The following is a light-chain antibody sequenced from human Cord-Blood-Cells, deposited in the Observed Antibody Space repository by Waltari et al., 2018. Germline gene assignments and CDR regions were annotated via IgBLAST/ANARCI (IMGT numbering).Light chain of an antibody. CDR1: SSNIWAGYD. J-gene: IGLJ1*01. Sequence: QSVLTQPPSVSGAPGQRVTISCTGSSSNIWAGYDVHWYQQLPGTAPKPLIYGNSNRPSGVPDRFSVSKSGTSASLAITGLQAEDEADYYCQSYDSSLSGYVFGTGTKVTVL. CDR3: QSYDSSLSGYV. V-gene: IGLV1-40*01. CDR2: GNS.